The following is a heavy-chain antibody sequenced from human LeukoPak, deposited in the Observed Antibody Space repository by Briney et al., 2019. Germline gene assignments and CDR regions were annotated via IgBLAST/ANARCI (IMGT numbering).Heavy chain of an antibody. Sequence: SETLSLTCTVSGVSISSYYWSWIRQPPGKGLEWIGYIYYSGSTNYNPSLKSRVTISVDTSKNQFSLKLGSVTAADTAVYYCARGGPGGDIVVVPAAIPPLQHWGQGTLVTVSS. CDR3: ARGGPGGDIVVVPAAIPPLQH. D-gene: IGHD2-2*02. J-gene: IGHJ1*01. CDR1: GVSISSYY. V-gene: IGHV4-59*12. CDR2: IYYSGST.